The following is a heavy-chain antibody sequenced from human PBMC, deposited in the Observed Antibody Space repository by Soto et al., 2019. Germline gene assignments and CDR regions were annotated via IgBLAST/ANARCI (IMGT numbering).Heavy chain of an antibody. V-gene: IGHV1-69*13. CDR2: IGPMYRTA. CDR3: VRDSGAKLSSS. D-gene: IGHD6-13*01. J-gene: IGHJ4*02. CDR1: GGTFSSYR. Sequence: AVKVPCKASGGTFSSYRINWVRQAPGQGLEWVGGIGPMYRTAYYAQKFQGRVTTTADESARTSYKELRSLKSQDTAVYYCVRDSGAKLSSSWGQGTLVTVSS.